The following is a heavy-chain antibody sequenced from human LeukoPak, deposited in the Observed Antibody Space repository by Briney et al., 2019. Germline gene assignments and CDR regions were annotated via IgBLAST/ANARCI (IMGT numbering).Heavy chain of an antibody. CDR1: GFTFSTYA. D-gene: IGHD6-19*01. Sequence: GGSLRHSCAASGFTFSTYAMTWVRQAPGKGLEWVSVISGSGDKTYYADSMKGRVTISRDDSKNTLYLQMNSLRAEDTAVYYCAKVGGSSACYINLDYWGQGWLLTVSS. J-gene: IGHJ4*02. V-gene: IGHV3-23*01. CDR3: AKVGGSSACYINLDY. CDR2: ISGSGDKT.